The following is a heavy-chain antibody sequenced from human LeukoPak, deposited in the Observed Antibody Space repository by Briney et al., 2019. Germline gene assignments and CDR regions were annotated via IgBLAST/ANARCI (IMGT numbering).Heavy chain of an antibody. Sequence: GASLRLSCAASGFTFSNYAMSWVRQAPGKGLEWVSAVSGRDDSTYYADSVKGRFTISRDNSKNTLYLQMNSLRAEDTAVYYCAKDLDCSSTSCYPDYWGQGTLVTVSS. D-gene: IGHD2-2*01. CDR2: VSGRDDST. CDR1: GFTFSNYA. CDR3: AKDLDCSSTSCYPDY. J-gene: IGHJ4*02. V-gene: IGHV3-23*01.